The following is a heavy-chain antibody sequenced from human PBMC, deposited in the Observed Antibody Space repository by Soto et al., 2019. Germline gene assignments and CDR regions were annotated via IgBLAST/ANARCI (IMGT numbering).Heavy chain of an antibody. D-gene: IGHD3-10*01. CDR2: INPDGRST. Sequence: EVQLVESGGGLVQPGGSLRLSCAASGFTFNSYWMHWGRQAPGKGLVWVSRINPDGRSTNYADSVKGRFTISRDNAKNTLYLQMNSLSAEDTAVYHCARGGLQGSGNHYNDNWGQGTLVTVSS. J-gene: IGHJ4*02. CDR3: ARGGLQGSGNHYNDN. V-gene: IGHV3-74*01. CDR1: GFTFNSYW.